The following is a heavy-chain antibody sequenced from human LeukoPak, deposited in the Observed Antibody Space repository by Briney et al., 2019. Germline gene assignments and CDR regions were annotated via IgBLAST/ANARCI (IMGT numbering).Heavy chain of an antibody. Sequence: GASVKVSCKASGYTFNKYGISWVRQAPGQGLEWMGWISAYNGDTNYAQKFQGRVTMTTDTSTSTAYMELSSLRSEDTAVYYCACLPVSGYVTFDYWGQGTLVTVSS. D-gene: IGHD5-12*01. CDR1: GYTFNKYG. J-gene: IGHJ4*02. CDR3: ACLPVSGYVTFDY. CDR2: ISAYNGDT. V-gene: IGHV1-18*01.